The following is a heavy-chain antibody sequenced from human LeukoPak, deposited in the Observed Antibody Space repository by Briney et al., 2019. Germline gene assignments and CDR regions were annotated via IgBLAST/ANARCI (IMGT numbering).Heavy chain of an antibody. J-gene: IGHJ4*02. CDR2: ISSSSSYI. CDR3: ANVPGGYCSSTSCYDTDY. V-gene: IGHV3-21*01. Sequence: GGSLRLSCAASGFTFSSYSMNWVRQAPGKGLEWVSSISSSSSYIYYADSVKGRFTISRDNAKNSLYLQMNSLRAEDTAVYYCANVPGGYCSSTSCYDTDYWGQGTLVTVSS. D-gene: IGHD2-2*01. CDR1: GFTFSSYS.